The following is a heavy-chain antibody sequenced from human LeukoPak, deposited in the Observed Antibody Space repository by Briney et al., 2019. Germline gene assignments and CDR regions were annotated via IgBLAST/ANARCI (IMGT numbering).Heavy chain of an antibody. V-gene: IGHV3-21*01. Sequence: PGGSLRLSCAASGFTFSSYSMNWVRQAPGKGLEWVSSISSSSSYIYYADSVKGRFTISRDNAKNSLYLQMNSLRAEDTAVYYCARQWDGGSIIGPIDYWGQGTLVTVSS. CDR2: ISSSSSYI. CDR3: ARQWDGGSIIGPIDY. J-gene: IGHJ4*02. CDR1: GFTFSSYS. D-gene: IGHD4-23*01.